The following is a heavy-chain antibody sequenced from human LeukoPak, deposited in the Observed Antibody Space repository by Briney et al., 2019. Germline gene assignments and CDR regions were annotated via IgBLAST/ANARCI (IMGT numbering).Heavy chain of an antibody. Sequence: GSLKLFFAASGFPFSSYSMNWVRPAPGKGLEWVSSISPSSTYIYYADSLKGRFTISRDNAKNSLYLQMNSLRAEDTAVYYCASIAVAALFDYWGQGTLVTVSS. J-gene: IGHJ4*02. D-gene: IGHD6-19*01. V-gene: IGHV3-21*01. CDR2: ISPSSTYI. CDR1: GFPFSSYS. CDR3: ASIAVAALFDY.